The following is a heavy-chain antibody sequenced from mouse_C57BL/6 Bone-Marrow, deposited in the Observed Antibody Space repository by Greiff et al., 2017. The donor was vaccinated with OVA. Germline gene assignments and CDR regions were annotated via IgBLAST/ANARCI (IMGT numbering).Heavy chain of an antibody. CDR3: APSGYGAY. J-gene: IGHJ3*01. V-gene: IGHV3-6*01. D-gene: IGHD3-2*02. Sequence: EVQLVESGPGLVKPSQSLSLTCSVTGYSITSGYYWNWIRQFPGNKLEWMGYISYDGSNNYNPSLKNRISITRDTSKNQFFLKLNSVTTEDTATYYCAPSGYGAYWGQGTLVTVSA. CDR2: ISYDGSN. CDR1: GYSITSGYY.